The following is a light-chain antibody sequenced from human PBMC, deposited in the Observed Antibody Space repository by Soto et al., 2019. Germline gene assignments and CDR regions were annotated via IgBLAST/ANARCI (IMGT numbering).Light chain of an antibody. V-gene: IGKV1-5*01. CDR1: QSITNW. J-gene: IGKJ1*01. CDR2: DVS. Sequence: DIKITQSPSTVSESVGDSFTLTCRASQSITNWLAWYQQRPGKAPKLLIYDVSSLQSGVPSRFSGSGSGTEFTLTISSLQPDDFATYYCQHYTSYSEAFGQGTKVDI. CDR3: QHYTSYSEA.